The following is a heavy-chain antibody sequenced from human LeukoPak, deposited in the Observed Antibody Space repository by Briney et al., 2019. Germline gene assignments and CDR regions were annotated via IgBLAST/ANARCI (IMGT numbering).Heavy chain of an antibody. D-gene: IGHD1-14*01. V-gene: IGHV4-34*01. J-gene: IGHJ1*01. CDR1: GGSLSYYY. CDR2: INRSGST. CDR3: AINRAVYGPAEYFQH. Sequence: SETLSLTCAVYGGSLSYYYWSWIRQPPEKGLEWIGEINRSGSTNYNPSLKSRVSISVDTSKNQFSLKLSSVTAADTAVYYCAINRAVYGPAEYFQHWGQGTLGTVSS.